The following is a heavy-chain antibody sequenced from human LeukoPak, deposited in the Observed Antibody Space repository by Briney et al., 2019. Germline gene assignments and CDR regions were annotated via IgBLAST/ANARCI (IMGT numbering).Heavy chain of an antibody. V-gene: IGHV5-51*01. CDR1: GSRFTSYW. CDR2: IYPGDSDT. D-gene: IGHD1-26*01. CDR3: ARLAYSGSYGTDY. J-gene: IGHJ4*02. Sequence: GAQLKTSCKGSGSRFTSYWFGWGRRLPGKGLEGMGIIYPGDSDTRYSPSFQGQVTISADKSISTAYLQWSSLKASDTAMYYCARLAYSGSYGTDYWGQGTLVTVSS.